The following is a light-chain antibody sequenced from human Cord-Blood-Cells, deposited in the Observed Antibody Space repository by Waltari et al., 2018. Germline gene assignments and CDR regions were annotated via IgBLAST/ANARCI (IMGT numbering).Light chain of an antibody. CDR2: AAS. CDR1: QSISSH. CDR3: QQSYSTPFT. J-gene: IGKJ3*01. Sequence: DIQMTQSPSSLSASVGDRVTITCRARQSISSHLNWYQQKPGKAPKLLIYAASSLESGVPSRVSGSGSGTDFTLTISSLQPEDFATYYRQQSYSTPFTFGPGTKVDIK. V-gene: IGKV1-39*01.